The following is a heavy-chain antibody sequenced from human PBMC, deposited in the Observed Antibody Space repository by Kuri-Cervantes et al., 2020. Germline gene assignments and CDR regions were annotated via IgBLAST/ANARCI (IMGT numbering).Heavy chain of an antibody. J-gene: IGHJ3*02. CDR2: ISHGSGDT. D-gene: IGHD1-1*01. CDR1: GFTFSNYA. CDR3: ARASRRRNWNDLPIRGAFDI. V-gene: IGHV3-23*01. Sequence: GGSLRLSCAASGFTFSNYAMSWVRQAPGKGLEWVSDISHGSGDTYYADSVKGRFTISRDNSKNTLYLQMNSLRAEDTAVYYCARASRRRNWNDLPIRGAFDIWGQGTMVTVSS.